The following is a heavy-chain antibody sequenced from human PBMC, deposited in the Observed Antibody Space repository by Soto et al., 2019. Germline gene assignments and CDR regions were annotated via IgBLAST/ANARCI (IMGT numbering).Heavy chain of an antibody. CDR2: IKQDGSEK. V-gene: IGHV3-7*01. J-gene: IGHJ4*02. Sequence: WIRQPPGKGLEWVANIKQDGSEKNYVDSVKGRFTISRDNAKKSLYLQMNSLRAEDTAVYYCARENYFDYWGQGTLVTVSS. CDR3: ARENYFDY.